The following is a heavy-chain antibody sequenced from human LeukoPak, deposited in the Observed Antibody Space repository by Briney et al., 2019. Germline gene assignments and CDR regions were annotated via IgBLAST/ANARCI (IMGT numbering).Heavy chain of an antibody. D-gene: IGHD2-2*01. CDR3: PQYQGIPRRWFDP. J-gene: IGHJ5*02. CDR2: MSGSGGST. Sequence: GGSLRLSCAASGFTFSSYAMSWVRQAPGKGLEWVAAMSGSGGSTYYADSLKGRFTISRDNSTNTLYLQMNSLRAEDTAVYYCPQYQGIPRRWFDPWGQGTLVTVSS. CDR1: GFTFSSYA. V-gene: IGHV3-23*01.